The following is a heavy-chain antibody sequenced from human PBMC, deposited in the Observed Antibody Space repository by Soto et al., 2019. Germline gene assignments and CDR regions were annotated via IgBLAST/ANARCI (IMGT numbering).Heavy chain of an antibody. D-gene: IGHD3-3*01. J-gene: IGHJ6*02. CDR1: GYSFTSYW. Sequence: PGESLKISCEGSGYSFTSYWISWVRQMPGKGLEWMGRIDPSDSYTNYSPSFQGHVTISADKSISTAYLQWSSLKASDTAMYYCASTYYDSDYYYYGMDVWGQGTTVTVSS. V-gene: IGHV5-10-1*01. CDR3: ASTYYDSDYYYYGMDV. CDR2: IDPSDSYT.